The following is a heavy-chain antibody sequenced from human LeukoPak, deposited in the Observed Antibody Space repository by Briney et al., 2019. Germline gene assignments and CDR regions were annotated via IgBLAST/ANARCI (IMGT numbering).Heavy chain of an antibody. CDR1: GYTFTTYG. CDR3: ARILRYDSSGYYYDY. J-gene: IGHJ4*02. V-gene: IGHV1-18*01. CDR2: INTYNGKT. Sequence: ASVKVSCKASGYTFTTYGLSWVRQAPGQGLEWMGWINTYNGKTNYVQKFQDRFTMTTDTYTTTAYMELRSLRSDDTAVYYCARILRYDSSGYYYDYWGQGTLVTVSS. D-gene: IGHD3-22*01.